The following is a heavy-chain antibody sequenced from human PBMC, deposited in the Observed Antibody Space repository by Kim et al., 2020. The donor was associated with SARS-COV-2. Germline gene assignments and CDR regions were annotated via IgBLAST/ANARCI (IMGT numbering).Heavy chain of an antibody. D-gene: IGHD3-10*01. V-gene: IGHV5-51*01. CDR3: ARRSPGRAFDI. Sequence: DTRYSPSFQGQVTISADESITTAYLQWSGLKTSDSALYFCARRSPGRAFDIWGQGTVVTVSS. CDR2: DT. J-gene: IGHJ3*02.